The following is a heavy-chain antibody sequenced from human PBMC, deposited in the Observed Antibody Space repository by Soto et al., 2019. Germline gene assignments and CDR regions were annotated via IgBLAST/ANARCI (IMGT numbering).Heavy chain of an antibody. CDR3: AMTRLYDTGTNDYHRDALGI. CDR2: ISGSGGRV. D-gene: IGHD3-22*01. Sequence: EVQLLESGGGMVEPRGSLKLSCAASGFSFGTYVMNWVRQAPGKGLEWVSGISGSGGRVYSADSVKGRFTISRDNSRNTLYLQMNSLRAEDTAIYYCAMTRLYDTGTNDYHRDALGIWGQGTQVIVSS. CDR1: GFSFGTYV. J-gene: IGHJ3*02. V-gene: IGHV3-23*01.